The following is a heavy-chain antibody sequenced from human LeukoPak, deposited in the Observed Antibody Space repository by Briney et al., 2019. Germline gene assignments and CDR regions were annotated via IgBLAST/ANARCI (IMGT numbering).Heavy chain of an antibody. J-gene: IGHJ4*02. D-gene: IGHD6-19*01. CDR1: GFTFSNYW. V-gene: IGHV3-7*01. Sequence: GGSLRLSCETSGFTFSNYWMSWVRQAPGKGLEWVANIKQDGSEKYYVDSVKGRFTISRDNAKNSLYLQMNSLRAEDTAVYYCARGFRGWYAEGFDYWGQGTVVTVSS. CDR3: ARGFRGWYAEGFDY. CDR2: IKQDGSEK.